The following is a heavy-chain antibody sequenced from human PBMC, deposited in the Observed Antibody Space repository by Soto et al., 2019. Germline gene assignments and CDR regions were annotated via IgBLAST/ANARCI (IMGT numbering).Heavy chain of an antibody. V-gene: IGHV4-59*01. D-gene: IGHD1-26*01. Sequence: SETLSLTCSVSNVSISSSYWNWLRQAPGKGLEWIGFVYYTGTIKYNPSLKSRVTIPVDTSRNEFSLRLTSVTTADTAFYFCARDFAGRGPFDPWGPGTLVTVSS. CDR3: ARDFAGRGPFDP. CDR1: NVSISSSY. CDR2: VYYTGTI. J-gene: IGHJ5*01.